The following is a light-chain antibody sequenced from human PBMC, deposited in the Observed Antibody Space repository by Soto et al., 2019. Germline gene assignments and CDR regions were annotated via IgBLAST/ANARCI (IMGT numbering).Light chain of an antibody. J-gene: IGLJ2*01. CDR2: EVS. V-gene: IGLV2-23*02. Sequence: QSALTQAASVSGSPGQSIAISCTGSSSDVGSYNLVSWYQQHPGRAPKLILYEVSRWPSGASDRFSGSRSGNTASLTISGLQAEDEADYYCSSYAGSITPVVFGGGTKLTVL. CDR3: SSYAGSITPVV. CDR1: SSDVGSYNL.